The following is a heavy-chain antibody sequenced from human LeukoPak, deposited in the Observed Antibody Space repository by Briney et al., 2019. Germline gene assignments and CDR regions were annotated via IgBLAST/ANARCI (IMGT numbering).Heavy chain of an antibody. CDR2: ISYDGSNK. V-gene: IGHV3-30*18. CDR1: GFTFSSYG. CDR3: AKGGAIDYYDSSGYFDY. Sequence: GRSLRLSCAASGFTFSSYGMHWVRQAPGKGLEWVAVISYDGSNKYYADSVKGRFTISRDNSKNTLYLQMNSLRAEDTAVYYCAKGGAIDYYDSSGYFDYWGQGTLVTVSS. D-gene: IGHD3-22*01. J-gene: IGHJ4*02.